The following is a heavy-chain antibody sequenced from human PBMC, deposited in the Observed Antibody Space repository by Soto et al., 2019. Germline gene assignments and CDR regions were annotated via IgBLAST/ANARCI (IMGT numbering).Heavy chain of an antibody. D-gene: IGHD3-3*01. CDR2: IYYSGST. CDR1: GGSISSGGYY. V-gene: IGHV4-31*03. CDR3: ARGDFWSGYYPSDAFDI. J-gene: IGHJ3*02. Sequence: SETLSLTCTVSGGSISSGGYYWSWIRQHPGKGLEWIGYIYYSGSTYYNPSLKSRVTISVDTSKNQFSLKLSSVTAADTAVYYCARGDFWSGYYPSDAFDIWGQGTMVTVSS.